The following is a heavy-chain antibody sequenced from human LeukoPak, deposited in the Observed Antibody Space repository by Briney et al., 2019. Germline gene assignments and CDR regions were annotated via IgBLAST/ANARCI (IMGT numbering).Heavy chain of an antibody. CDR2: ITGSGGNT. J-gene: IGHJ4*02. Sequence: PGGSLRLSCAASGFTFSSSAMVWVRQAPGKGQEWVSGITGSGGNTYYADSVKGRFTISRDNSRNTLYLQMNSLRTEDTAVYYCLRDFDYWGQGTLVTVSS. CDR1: GFTFSSSA. CDR3: LRDFDY. D-gene: IGHD4-17*01. V-gene: IGHV3-23*01.